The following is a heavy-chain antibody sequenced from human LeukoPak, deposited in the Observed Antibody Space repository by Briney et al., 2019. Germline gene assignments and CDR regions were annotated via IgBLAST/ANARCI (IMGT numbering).Heavy chain of an antibody. J-gene: IGHJ4*02. CDR1: GYTFTGYY. CDR2: INPNSGGT. D-gene: IGHD3-10*01. CDR3: ARYHTMVRGLSD. Sequence: ASVKVSCKASGYTFTGYYMHWVRQAPGQGLEWMEWINPNSGGTNYAQKFQGRVTMTRDTSISTAYMELSRLRSDDTAVYYCARYHTMVRGLSDWGQGTLVTVSS. V-gene: IGHV1-2*02.